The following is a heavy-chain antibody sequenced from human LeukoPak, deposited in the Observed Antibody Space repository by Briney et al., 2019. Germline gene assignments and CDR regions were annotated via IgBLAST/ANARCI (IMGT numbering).Heavy chain of an antibody. CDR2: IWYDGSNK. Sequence: GGSLRLSCAASGFTFSSYGMHWVRQAPGKGLEWVAVIWYDGSNKYYADSVKGRFTISRDNSKNTLYLQMNSLRAEDKAVYYCARNYYYDSTRLYYFDYWGQGTLVTVSS. J-gene: IGHJ4*02. CDR1: GFTFSSYG. D-gene: IGHD3-22*01. CDR3: ARNYYYDSTRLYYFDY. V-gene: IGHV3-33*01.